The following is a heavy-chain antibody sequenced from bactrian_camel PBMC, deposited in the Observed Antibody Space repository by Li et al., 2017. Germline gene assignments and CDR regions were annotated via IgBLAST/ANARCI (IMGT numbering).Heavy chain of an antibody. CDR1: EYTNRREV. CDR3: RHSGVLVGVRRFGRSLRTLL. V-gene: IGHV3S67*01. CDR2: IASSGFP. Sequence: QLVESGGGSVQAGGSLRLACAASPSEYTNRREVMGWFRQPPGKEREGVAVIASSGFPSYAETVKGRFTISRDNAKNTLYLQMDSLKTEDSASTIARHSGVLVGVRRFGRSLRTLLIGARGPRSPSP. J-gene: IGHJ4*01. D-gene: IGHD3*01.